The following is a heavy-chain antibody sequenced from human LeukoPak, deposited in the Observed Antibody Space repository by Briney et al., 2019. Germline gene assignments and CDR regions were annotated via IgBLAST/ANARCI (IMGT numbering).Heavy chain of an antibody. CDR1: GYTFTSYD. CDR2: MNPNSGNT. D-gene: IGHD3-3*01. J-gene: IGHJ6*02. CDR3: ARVLFGVVPIHYYYYYGMDV. V-gene: IGHV1-8*01. Sequence: ASVKVSCKASGYTFTSYDINWVRQATGQGLEWMGWMNPNSGNTGYAQKFQGRVTMTRNTSISTAYMEPSSLRSEDTAVYYCARVLFGVVPIHYYYYYGMDVWGQGTTVTVSS.